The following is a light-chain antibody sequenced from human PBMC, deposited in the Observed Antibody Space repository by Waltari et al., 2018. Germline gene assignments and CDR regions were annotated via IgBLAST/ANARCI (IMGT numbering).Light chain of an antibody. J-gene: IGKJ1*01. CDR1: QSLLHSNGYNY. Sequence: IVVTQSPLPLPVTPGEPASISCRSSQSLLHSNGYNYLDWYLQKPGQSQQLLIYLGSNRASGVPDRFSGSGSGTEFTLEISRVEAEDVGVYYCMQSLQALWTFGQGTKVEIK. CDR2: LGS. CDR3: MQSLQALWT. V-gene: IGKV2-28*01.